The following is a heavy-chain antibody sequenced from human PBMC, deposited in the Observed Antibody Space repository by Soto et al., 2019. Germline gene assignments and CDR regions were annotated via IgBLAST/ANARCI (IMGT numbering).Heavy chain of an antibody. J-gene: IGHJ3*02. CDR2: ISYDGSNK. Sequence: LXLSCAASGFTFSSYAMHWFLQAPVKGLEWVAVISYDGSNKYYADSVKGRFTISRDNSKNTLYLQMNSLRAEDTAVYYCARGPDPLAVDGTRVDAFDICGQGTMVTVSS. CDR3: ARGPDPLAVDGTRVDAFDI. V-gene: IGHV3-30-3*01. D-gene: IGHD6-19*01. CDR1: GFTFSSYA.